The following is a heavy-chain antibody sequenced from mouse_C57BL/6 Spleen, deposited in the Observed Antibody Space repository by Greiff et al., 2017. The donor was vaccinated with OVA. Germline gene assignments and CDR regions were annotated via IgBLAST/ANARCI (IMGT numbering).Heavy chain of an antibody. CDR1: GYTFTDYY. V-gene: IGHV1-19*01. J-gene: IGHJ4*01. D-gene: IGHD1-1*01. CDR2: INPYNGGT. CDR3: ARTPFITTVVANYAMDD. Sequence: VQLQQSGPVLVKPGASVKMSCKASGYTFTDYYMNWVKQSHGKSLEWIGVINPYNGGTSYNQKFTGKATLTVDTSSSTAYMELNSLTSEDSAVYYCARTPFITTVVANYAMDDWGQGTSVTVSS.